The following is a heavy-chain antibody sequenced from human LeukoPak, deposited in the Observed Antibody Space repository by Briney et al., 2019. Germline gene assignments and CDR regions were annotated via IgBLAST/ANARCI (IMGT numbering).Heavy chain of an antibody. J-gene: IGHJ4*02. CDR3: ARAGMVRGVINY. Sequence: GGSLRLSCAASGFTFSSYEMNWVRQAPGKGLEWVSYISSSGSTIYYADSVKGRFTISRDNAKNSLYLQMNSLRAEDTAVYYCARAGMVRGVINYWGQGTLVTVSS. V-gene: IGHV3-48*03. D-gene: IGHD3-10*01. CDR1: GFTFSSYE. CDR2: ISSSGSTI.